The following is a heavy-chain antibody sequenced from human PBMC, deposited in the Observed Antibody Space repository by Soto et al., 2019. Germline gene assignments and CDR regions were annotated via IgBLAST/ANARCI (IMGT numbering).Heavy chain of an antibody. J-gene: IGHJ5*02. D-gene: IGHD3-10*01. V-gene: IGHV4-34*01. Sequence: SETLSLTCAVYGGSFSGCCWSWIRQPPGKGLEWIGEINHSGSTNYNPSLKSRVTISVDTSKNQFSLKLSSVTAADTAVYYCARDRTKPMVRGVISRKAWFDPWGQGTLVTVSS. CDR1: GGSFSGCC. CDR3: ARDRTKPMVRGVISRKAWFDP. CDR2: INHSGST.